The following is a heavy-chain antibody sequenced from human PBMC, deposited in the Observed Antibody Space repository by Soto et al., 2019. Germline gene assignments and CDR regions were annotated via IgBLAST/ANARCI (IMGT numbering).Heavy chain of an antibody. CDR1: GGSTSSSNC. CDR2: IYLSGRS. V-gene: IGHV4-4*02. Sequence: SLTRALSGGSTSSSNCCSWVRWPPGKEPASIGEIYLSGRSNYNQSLKNQAVIVKNKLNNQFSLKLRSVTAADTAVYYCARAMTTVTGIDYCGQGTLVTDSP. CDR3: ARAMTTVTGIDY. J-gene: IGHJ4*02. D-gene: IGHD4-17*01.